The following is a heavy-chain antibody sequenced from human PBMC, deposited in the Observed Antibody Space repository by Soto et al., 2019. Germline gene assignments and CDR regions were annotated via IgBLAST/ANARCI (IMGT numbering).Heavy chain of an antibody. J-gene: IGHJ4*02. CDR1: GFTFSSHA. CDR3: ERDPGYSGFDFDY. V-gene: IGHV3-33*01. Sequence: QVQLVESGGGVVQPGRSLRLSCAASGFTFSSHAMHWVRQAPGKGLEWVAVIWYDGSKKYYADSVKGRFTGARDESKNTLYLQMNSLRVEDTAVYYCERDPGYSGFDFDYWGQGTMVTVSS. D-gene: IGHD5-12*01. CDR2: IWYDGSKK.